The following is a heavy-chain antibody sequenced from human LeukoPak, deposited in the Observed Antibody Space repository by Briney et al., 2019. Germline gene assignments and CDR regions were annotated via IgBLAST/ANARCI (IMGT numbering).Heavy chain of an antibody. D-gene: IGHD3-9*01. V-gene: IGHV3-66*01. CDR1: GFTFSSYA. J-gene: IGHJ6*02. CDR3: ARDVAWGYDILTGYYHYYGMDV. Sequence: QPGGSLRLSCAASGFTFSSYAMSWVRQAPGKGLEWVSVIYSGGSTYYADSVKGRFTISRDNAKNSLYLQMNSLRAEDTAVYYCARDVAWGYDILTGYYHYYGMDVWGQGTTVTVSS. CDR2: IYSGGST.